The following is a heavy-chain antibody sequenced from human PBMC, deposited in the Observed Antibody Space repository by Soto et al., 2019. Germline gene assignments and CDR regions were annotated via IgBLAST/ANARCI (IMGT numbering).Heavy chain of an antibody. CDR3: AKERRKIQLWPENWYFDL. J-gene: IGHJ2*01. CDR2: ISYDGSNK. CDR1: GFTFSSYG. Sequence: QVQLVESGGGVVQPGRSLRLSCAASGFTFSSYGMHWVRQAPGKGLEWVAVISYDGSNKYYADSVKGRFTISRDNSKNTLYLRMNSLRAEDTAVYYCAKERRKIQLWPENWYFDLWGRGTLVTVSS. V-gene: IGHV3-30*18. D-gene: IGHD5-18*01.